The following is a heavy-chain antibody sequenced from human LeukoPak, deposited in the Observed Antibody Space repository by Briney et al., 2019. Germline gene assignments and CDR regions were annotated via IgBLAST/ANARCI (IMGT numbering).Heavy chain of an antibody. CDR3: ARGDIAVAGSYNWFDP. CDR1: GFTFSSYW. CDR2: IKQDGSEK. Sequence: WGSLRLSCAASGFTFSSYWMSWVRQAPGKGLEWVANIKQDGSEKYYVDSVKGRFTISRDNAKNSLYLQMNSLRAEDTAVYYCARGDIAVAGSYNWFDPWGQGTLVTVSS. D-gene: IGHD6-19*01. V-gene: IGHV3-7*04. J-gene: IGHJ5*02.